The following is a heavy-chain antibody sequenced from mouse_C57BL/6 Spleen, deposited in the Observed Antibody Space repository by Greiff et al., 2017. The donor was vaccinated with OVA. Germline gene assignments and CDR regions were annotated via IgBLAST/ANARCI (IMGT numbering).Heavy chain of an antibody. V-gene: IGHV1-55*01. CDR2: IYPGSGST. CDR3: ARYGTTVVADY. J-gene: IGHJ2*01. D-gene: IGHD1-1*01. CDR1: GYTFTSYW. Sequence: VQLQQSGAELVKPGASVKMSCKASGYTFTSYWITWVKQRPGQGLEWIGDIYPGSGSTNYNEKFKSKATLTVDTSSSTAYMQLSSLTSEDSAVYYCARYGTTVVADYWGQGTTLTVSS.